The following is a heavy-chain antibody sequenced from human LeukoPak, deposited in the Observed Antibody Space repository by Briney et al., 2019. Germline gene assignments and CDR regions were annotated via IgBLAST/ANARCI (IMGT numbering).Heavy chain of an antibody. D-gene: IGHD6-6*01. J-gene: IGHJ4*02. CDR3: AKGSYSSSSECDY. V-gene: IGHV3-23*01. Sequence: PEGSLRLSCAASGFTFSSYAMSWVRQAPGKGLEWVSAISGSGGSTYYADSVKGRFTISRDNSKNTLYLQMNSLRAEDTAVYYCAKGSYSSSSECDYWGQGTLVTVSS. CDR2: ISGSGGST. CDR1: GFTFSSYA.